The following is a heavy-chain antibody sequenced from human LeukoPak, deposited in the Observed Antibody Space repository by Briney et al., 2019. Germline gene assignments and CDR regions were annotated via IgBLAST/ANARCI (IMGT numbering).Heavy chain of an antibody. D-gene: IGHD6-13*01. CDR2: MSPNNGNT. CDR1: GYTFTSYD. V-gene: IGHV1-8*01. J-gene: IGHJ6*02. Sequence: APVKVSCKASGYTFTSYDINWVRQATGQGLEWMGSMSPNNGNTGYAQKFQGRATMTRSTSISTAYMELSSLRSEDTAVYYCARLASSSWPLYYYYGMDVWGQGTTVTVSS. CDR3: ARLASSSWPLYYYYGMDV.